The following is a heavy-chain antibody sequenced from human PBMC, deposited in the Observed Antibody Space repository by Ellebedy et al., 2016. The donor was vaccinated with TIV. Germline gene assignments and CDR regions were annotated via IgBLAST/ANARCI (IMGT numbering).Heavy chain of an antibody. J-gene: IGHJ4*02. CDR2: IYYSGST. Sequence: ESLKISCAASGFTFSSYDMSWVRQPPGKGLEWIGYIYYSGSTNYNPSLKSRVTISVDTSKNQFSLKLSSVTAADTAVYYCARGTYERFLEWSLEYYFDYWGQGTLVTVSS. V-gene: IGHV4-59*08. D-gene: IGHD3-3*01. CDR1: GFTFSSYD. CDR3: ARGTYERFLEWSLEYYFDY.